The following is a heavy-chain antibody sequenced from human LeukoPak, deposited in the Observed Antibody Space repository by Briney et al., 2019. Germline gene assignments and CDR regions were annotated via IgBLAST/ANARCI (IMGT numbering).Heavy chain of an antibody. J-gene: IGHJ4*02. CDR1: GYTFSSYH. CDR3: ARDSRVVPAAGHYFDS. Sequence: GASVKVSCKASGYTFSSYHMHWVRQAPGQGLEWMGIINPSSGSTSYAQKFQGRVTMTRDTSTSIVYMELSSLRSEDTAVYYCARDSRVVPAAGHYFDSWGQGILGTVSS. CDR2: INPSSGST. V-gene: IGHV1-46*01. D-gene: IGHD2-2*01.